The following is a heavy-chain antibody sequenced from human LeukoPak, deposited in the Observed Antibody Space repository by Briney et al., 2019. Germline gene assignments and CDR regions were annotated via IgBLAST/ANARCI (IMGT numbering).Heavy chain of an antibody. V-gene: IGHV3-23*01. J-gene: IGHJ4*02. D-gene: IGHD2-15*01. CDR1: GFTFSSYA. CDR3: ARVCSGGRRYCGIDY. Sequence: GGSLRLSCAASGFTFSSYAMSWVRQAPGKGLEWVSAISGSGGSTYYADSVKGRFTISRDNSKNTLYLQMNSLRSEDTAVYYCARVCSGGRRYCGIDYWGQGTLVTVSS. CDR2: ISGSGGST.